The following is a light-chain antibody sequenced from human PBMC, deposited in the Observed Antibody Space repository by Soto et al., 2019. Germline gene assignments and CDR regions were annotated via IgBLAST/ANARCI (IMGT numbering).Light chain of an antibody. J-gene: IGKJ2*01. Sequence: EIVLTQSPATLSLSLGERATLSCRASQSVSSYLAWYQQKPGQAPRLLIYDASNRATGIPARFSGSGSGTDFTLTISSLEPEEFAVYYCQQRSNGPPYTFGQGTKLEIK. CDR1: QSVSSY. CDR3: QQRSNGPPYT. V-gene: IGKV3-11*01. CDR2: DAS.